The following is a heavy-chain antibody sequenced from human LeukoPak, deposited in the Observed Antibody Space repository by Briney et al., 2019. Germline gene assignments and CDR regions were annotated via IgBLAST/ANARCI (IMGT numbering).Heavy chain of an antibody. V-gene: IGHV3-21*04. D-gene: IGHD3-10*01. CDR3: ARTKSYYYGSGDYYYFDY. CDR2: ISSSSSYI. Sequence: GGSLRLSCAASGFTFSSYSMNWVRQAPGKGLEWVSFISSSSSYIYYADSVKGRFTISRDNSKNTLYLQMNSLRAEDTAVYYCARTKSYYYGSGDYYYFDYWGQGTLVTVSS. CDR1: GFTFSSYS. J-gene: IGHJ4*02.